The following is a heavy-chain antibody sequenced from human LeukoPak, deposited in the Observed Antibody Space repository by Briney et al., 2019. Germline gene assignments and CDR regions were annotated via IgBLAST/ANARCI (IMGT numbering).Heavy chain of an antibody. D-gene: IGHD2-2*01. J-gene: IGHJ6*02. Sequence: GASVKVSCKASGYTFTSYDINWVRQATGQGLEWMGWMNPNSGNTGYAQKFQGRVTMTRNTSISTAYMELSSLRSEDTAVYYCARAGCSSTSRYLYYYYGMDVWGQGTTVTVSS. V-gene: IGHV1-8*01. CDR1: GYTFTSYD. CDR3: ARAGCSSTSRYLYYYYGMDV. CDR2: MNPNSGNT.